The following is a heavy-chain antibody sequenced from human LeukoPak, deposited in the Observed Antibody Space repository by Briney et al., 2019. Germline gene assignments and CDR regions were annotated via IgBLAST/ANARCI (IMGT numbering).Heavy chain of an antibody. D-gene: IGHD3-10*01. J-gene: IGHJ3*02. CDR1: GFTLSTYA. CDR2: ISAGGGST. V-gene: IGHV3-23*01. CDR3: AKGQMYYYGSGSNHDAYDI. Sequence: GGSLRLSCAASGFTLSTYAMNWVRQAPGKGLEWVSGISAGGGSTYYADSVKGRFTISRDNSKNTLYLQMNSLTVEDTAVYYCAKGQMYYYGSGSNHDAYDIWAKGQWSPSLQ.